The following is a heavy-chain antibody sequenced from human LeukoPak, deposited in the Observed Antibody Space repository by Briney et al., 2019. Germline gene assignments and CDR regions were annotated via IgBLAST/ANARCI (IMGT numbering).Heavy chain of an antibody. CDR3: ATNPELYYWFDP. D-gene: IGHD1-14*01. J-gene: IGHJ5*02. Sequence: QPGGSLRLSCAASGFTFSSYAMSWVRQAPGKGLEWVSAISGSGGSTYYADSVKGRFTISRDNSKNTLYLQMNSLRAEDTAVYYCATNPELYYWFDPWGQGTLVTVSS. V-gene: IGHV3-23*01. CDR1: GFTFSSYA. CDR2: ISGSGGST.